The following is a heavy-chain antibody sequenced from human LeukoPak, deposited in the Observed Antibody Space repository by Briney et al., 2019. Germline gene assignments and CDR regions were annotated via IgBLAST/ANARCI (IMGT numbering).Heavy chain of an antibody. V-gene: IGHV4-39*01. CDR2: IYYSGST. CDR3: ARHGGGIVVVVAGQGGYFDY. J-gene: IGHJ4*02. D-gene: IGHD2-15*01. Sequence: SETLSLTCTVSGGSISSSSYYWGWIRQPPGKGLEWIGSIYYSGSTYYNPSLKSRVTISVDTSKNQFSLKLSSVTAADTAVYYCARHGGGIVVVVAGQGGYFDYWGQGTLVTVSS. CDR1: GGSISSSSYY.